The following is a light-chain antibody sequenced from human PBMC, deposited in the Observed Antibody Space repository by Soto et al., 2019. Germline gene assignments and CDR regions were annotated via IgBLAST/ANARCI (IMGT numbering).Light chain of an antibody. CDR3: QQYNNWPQT. CDR1: QTVLSN. CDR2: GAS. J-gene: IGKJ1*01. Sequence: EIVSTQSPAHLSVSPGERAALSCRASQTVLSNLAWYQQTPGQAHRLLIYGASTRATGIQARFSGSGSATEFTLTIRSLRSEEFTVYYCQQYNNWPQTVGQGPQVDIK. V-gene: IGKV3-15*01.